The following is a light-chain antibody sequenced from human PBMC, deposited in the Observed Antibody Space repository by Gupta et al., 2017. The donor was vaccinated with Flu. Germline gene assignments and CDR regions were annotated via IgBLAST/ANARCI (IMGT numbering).Light chain of an antibody. CDR1: KIGTKS. J-gene: IGLJ3*02. Sequence: GQTARITGGGNKIGTKSVHWYQQKPGQAPVVVVHDDSDRPSGIPERFSGSNSGNTATLTISRVEAGDEADYYCQVWDSSSHHRVFGGGTKLTVL. CDR2: DDS. CDR3: QVWDSSSHHRV. V-gene: IGLV3-21*02.